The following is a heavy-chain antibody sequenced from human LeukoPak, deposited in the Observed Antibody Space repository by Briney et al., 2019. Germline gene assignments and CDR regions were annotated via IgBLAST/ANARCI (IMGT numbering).Heavy chain of an antibody. Sequence: GGSLRLSCAASGFTVSSNYMSWVRQAPGKGLEWVSAISGSGGSTYYADSVKGRFTISRDNAKNSLYLQMNSLRAEDTAVYYCAELGITMIGGVWGKGTTVTISS. D-gene: IGHD3-10*02. CDR3: AELGITMIGGV. CDR1: GFTVSSNY. J-gene: IGHJ6*04. V-gene: IGHV3-23*01. CDR2: ISGSGGST.